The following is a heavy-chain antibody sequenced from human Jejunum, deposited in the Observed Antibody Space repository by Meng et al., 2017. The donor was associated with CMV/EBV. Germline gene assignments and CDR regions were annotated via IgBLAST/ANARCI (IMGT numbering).Heavy chain of an antibody. D-gene: IGHD1-1*01. J-gene: IGHJ6*02. V-gene: IGHV3-23*01. CDR3: ARDRPKATRPYGMDV. CDR1: CTFSRYV. CDR2: ISGRDDST. Sequence: CTFSRYVMNWVRQAPGKGLEWVSGISGRDDSTYYADSVKGRFIISRDNSKNTVYLQMNSLRGEDTAKYYCARDRPKATRPYGMDVWGQGTKVTVSS.